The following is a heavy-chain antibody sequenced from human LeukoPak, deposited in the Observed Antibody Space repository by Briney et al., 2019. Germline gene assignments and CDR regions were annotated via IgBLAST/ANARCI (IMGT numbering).Heavy chain of an antibody. CDR2: TYYRSKWYN. J-gene: IGHJ3*02. CDR1: GXSVSSNSAV. CDR3: ARGYWRAFNI. D-gene: IGHD1-14*01. V-gene: IGHV6-1*01. Sequence: SQTLSLTCAISGXSVSSNSAVWNWIRQSPSRGLEWLGRTYYRSKWYNEFAVSVKSRITINPDTSKNQFSLQMDSVTPEDTAVYYCARGYWRAFNIWGQGTMVTVSS.